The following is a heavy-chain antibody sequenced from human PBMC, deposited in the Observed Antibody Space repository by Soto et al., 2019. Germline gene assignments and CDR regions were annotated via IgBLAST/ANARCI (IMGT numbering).Heavy chain of an antibody. V-gene: IGHV1-3*01. J-gene: IGHJ3*02. CDR2: INAGNGNT. D-gene: IGHD2-15*01. CDR1: GYTFTSYA. Sequence: ASVKVSCKASGYTFTSYAMHWVRQAPGQRLEWMGWINAGNGNTKYSQKFQGRVTITRDTSASTAYMELSSLRSEDTAVYYCMLANRYCSGGSCYSGAFDIRGQGTMVTVSS. CDR3: MLANRYCSGGSCYSGAFDI.